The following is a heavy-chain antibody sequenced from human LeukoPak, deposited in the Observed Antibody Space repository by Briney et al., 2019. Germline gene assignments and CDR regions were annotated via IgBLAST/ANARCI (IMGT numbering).Heavy chain of an antibody. CDR1: GGTFYDYV. Sequence: GGALRLSCAASGGTFYDYVMDWGRQAPGEGLEGVSGISWNSGSIGYADSVKGRFTISRDNAKNSLYLQMNSLRAEDMALYYCAKGSSSWKFEPFDYWGQGTLVTVSS. V-gene: IGHV3-9*03. CDR2: ISWNSGSI. J-gene: IGHJ4*02. D-gene: IGHD6-13*01. CDR3: AKGSSSWKFEPFDY.